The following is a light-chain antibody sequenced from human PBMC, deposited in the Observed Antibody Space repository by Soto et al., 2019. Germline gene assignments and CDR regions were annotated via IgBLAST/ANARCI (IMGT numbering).Light chain of an antibody. CDR2: GAS. CDR1: RRIISSY. J-gene: IGKJ1*01. V-gene: IGKV3-20*01. CDR3: QQDDGSPRT. Sequence: EFVLTQSPGTRPIPPGERVTLSGRAARRIISSYLAWYQQKPGQSPRLLIYGASRRATGIPDRFSGSGSGTDFTLTISRLEPEDFATYYCQQDDGSPRTFGEGTKVDIK.